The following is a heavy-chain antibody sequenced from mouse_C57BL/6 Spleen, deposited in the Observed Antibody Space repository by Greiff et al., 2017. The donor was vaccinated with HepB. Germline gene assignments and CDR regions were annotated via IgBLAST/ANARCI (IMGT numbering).Heavy chain of an antibody. J-gene: IGHJ4*01. Sequence: EVQLQQSGAELVKPGASVKLSCTASGFNIKDYYMHWVKQRTEQGLEWIGRIDPEAGETKYAPKFQGKATISADTSSNTAYMQLSSLTSEDTAVYYGARPGYYAMDYWGQGTSVTVSS. CDR1: GFNIKDYY. CDR3: ARPGYYAMDY. CDR2: IDPEAGET. V-gene: IGHV14-2*01.